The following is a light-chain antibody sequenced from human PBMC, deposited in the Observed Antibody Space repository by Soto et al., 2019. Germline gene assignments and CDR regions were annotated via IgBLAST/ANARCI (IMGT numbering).Light chain of an antibody. J-gene: IGKJ1*01. CDR2: GAS. CDR1: QSVSSSY. V-gene: IGKV3-20*01. Sequence: EIVLTQSPGTLSLSPGERATLSCRASQSVSSSYLAWYQQKPGQAPRLLIYGASSRATGIPDRFSGSGSGTDFTLTISGLEPEDFAVYYCQQYGSSPPMTFGQGTKVDIK. CDR3: QQYGSSPPMT.